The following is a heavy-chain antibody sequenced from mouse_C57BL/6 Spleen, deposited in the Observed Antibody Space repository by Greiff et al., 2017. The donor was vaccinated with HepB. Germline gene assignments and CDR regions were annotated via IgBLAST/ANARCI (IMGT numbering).Heavy chain of an antibody. CDR1: GFTFSNYW. Sequence: LQQSGGGLVQPGGSMKLSCVASGFTFSNYWMNWVRQSPEKGLEWVAQIRLKSDNYATHYAESVKGRFTISRDDSKSSVYLQMNNLRAEDTGIYYCTETLGFAYWGQGTLVTVSA. J-gene: IGHJ3*01. V-gene: IGHV6-3*01. CDR2: IRLKSDNYAT. CDR3: TETLGFAY.